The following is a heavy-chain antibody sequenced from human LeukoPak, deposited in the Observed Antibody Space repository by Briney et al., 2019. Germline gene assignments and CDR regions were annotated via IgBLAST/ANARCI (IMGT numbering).Heavy chain of an antibody. CDR1: GGSISSYY. CDR3: ARARADYGDYSLDY. D-gene: IGHD4-17*01. CDR2: IYYSGST. Sequence: SETLSHTCTVSGGSISSYYWSWIRQPPGKGLEWIGYIYYSGSTNYNPSLKSRVTISVDTSKNQFSLKLSSVTAADTAVYYCARARADYGDYSLDYWGQGTLVTVSS. J-gene: IGHJ4*02. V-gene: IGHV4-59*13.